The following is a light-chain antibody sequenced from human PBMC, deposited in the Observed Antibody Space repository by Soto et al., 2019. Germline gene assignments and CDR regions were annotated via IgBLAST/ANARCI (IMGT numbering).Light chain of an antibody. V-gene: IGLV2-14*01. J-gene: IGLJ3*02. CDR1: SSDVGGYNY. CDR3: SSYTSSSTWV. CDR2: EVS. Sequence: QSALTQPASVSGSPGQSITISCTGTSSDVGGYNYVSWYQQHPGKAPKLMIDEVSNRPSGVSNRFSGSKSGNTASLTISGLQAEDEAEYYCSSYTSSSTWVLGGGTKVTVL.